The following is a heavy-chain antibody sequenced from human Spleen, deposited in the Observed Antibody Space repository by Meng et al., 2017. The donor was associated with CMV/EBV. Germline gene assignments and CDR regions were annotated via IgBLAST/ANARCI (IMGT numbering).Heavy chain of an antibody. Sequence: GESLKISCAASGFTFSDYYMSWIRQAPGKGLEWVSYISSSGSTIYYADSVKGRFTISRDNAKNSLYLQMNSLRAEDTAVYYCARSVNSGYAYFDYWGQGTLVTVSS. CDR2: ISSSGSTI. J-gene: IGHJ4*02. CDR1: GFTFSDYY. CDR3: ARSVNSGYAYFDY. D-gene: IGHD5-12*01. V-gene: IGHV3-11*04.